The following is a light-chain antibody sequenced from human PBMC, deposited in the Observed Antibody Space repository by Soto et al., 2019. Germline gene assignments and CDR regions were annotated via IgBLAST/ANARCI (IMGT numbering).Light chain of an antibody. CDR1: HNLDKW. CDR2: DAS. Sequence: DIPMTPNPTVMSSSVGNIVTITCRASHNLDKWLAWYQQKPGKAPRLLIYDASTLETGVPSRFSGGGSETEFTLTISSLQPDDFATCYCHHYSSASLYPVGQ. J-gene: IGKJ2*01. V-gene: IGKV1-5*01. CDR3: HHYSSASLYP.